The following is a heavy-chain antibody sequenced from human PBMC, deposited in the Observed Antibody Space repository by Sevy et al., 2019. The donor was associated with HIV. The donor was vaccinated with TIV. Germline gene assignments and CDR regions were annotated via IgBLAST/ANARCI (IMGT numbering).Heavy chain of an antibody. CDR3: ARVGSDVWSGYYTFDY. Sequence: ASVKVSCKASGYTFTSYYMHWVRQAPGQGLEWMGIINPSGGSTSYAQKFQGRVTMTRDTSTSTVYMELSSLRSEDTAVYYCARVGSDVWSGYYTFDYWGQGTLVTVSS. J-gene: IGHJ4*02. V-gene: IGHV1-46*03. D-gene: IGHD3-3*01. CDR1: GYTFTSYY. CDR2: INPSGGST.